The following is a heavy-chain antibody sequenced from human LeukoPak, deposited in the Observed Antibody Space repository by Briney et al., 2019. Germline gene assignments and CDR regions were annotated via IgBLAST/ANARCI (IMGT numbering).Heavy chain of an antibody. V-gene: IGHV1-2*02. CDR2: IRPNSGDT. CDR3: ARAYNSAYGGQFFDS. D-gene: IGHD5-18*01. J-gene: IGHJ4*02. CDR1: GYTFTGNN. Sequence: ASVKVSCKASGYTFTGNNIHWVRQAPGQGLECMGWIRPNSGDTNYAQKFRGRVTMTRDTSSSTAYVELSGLRSDDTAVYYCARAYNSAYGGQFFDSWGQGTLVAVSS.